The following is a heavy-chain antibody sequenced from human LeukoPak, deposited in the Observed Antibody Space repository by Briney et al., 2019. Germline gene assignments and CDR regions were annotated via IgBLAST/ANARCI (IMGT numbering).Heavy chain of an antibody. CDR1: GGTFSSYA. D-gene: IGHD3-9*01. V-gene: IGHV1-69*04. CDR3: ARVDYDILTGYRDY. Sequence: GASVKVSFKASGGTFSSYAISWVRQAPGQGLEWMGRIIPILGIANYAQKFQGRVTITADKSTSTAYMELSSLRSEDTAVYYCARVDYDILTGYRDYWGQGTLVTVSS. J-gene: IGHJ4*02. CDR2: IIPILGIA.